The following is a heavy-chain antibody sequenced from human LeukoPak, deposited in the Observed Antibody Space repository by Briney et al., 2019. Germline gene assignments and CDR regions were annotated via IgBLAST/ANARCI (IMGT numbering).Heavy chain of an antibody. CDR2: IIPIFGTA. D-gene: IGHD1-14*01. J-gene: IGHJ6*03. CDR3: ARGNRHYYYYYYMDV. V-gene: IGHV1-69*01. Sequence: ASAKVSCKASGGTFSSYAISWVRQAPGQGLEWMGGIIPIFGTANYAQKFQGRVTITADESTSTAYMELSSLRSEDTAVYYCARGNRHYYYYYYMDVWGKGTTVTVSS. CDR1: GGTFSSYA.